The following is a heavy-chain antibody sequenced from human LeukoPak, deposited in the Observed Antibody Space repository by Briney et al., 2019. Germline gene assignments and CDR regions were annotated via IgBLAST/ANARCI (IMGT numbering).Heavy chain of an antibody. Sequence: PGGSLRLSCEASGFFFSSYCMHWVRQAPGKGLEWLAVISGDGTNKYYAESVKGRFTISRDNPKTTVLVQLNSLRVEDTAVYYCARCRENDFWSGSPVDHWGQGTLVTVSS. J-gene: IGHJ4*02. D-gene: IGHD3-3*01. CDR2: ISGDGTNK. CDR1: GFFFSSYC. V-gene: IGHV3-30-3*01. CDR3: ARCRENDFWSGSPVDH.